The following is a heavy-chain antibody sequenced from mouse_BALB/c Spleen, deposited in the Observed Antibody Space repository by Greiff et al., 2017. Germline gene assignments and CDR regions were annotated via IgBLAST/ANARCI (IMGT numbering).Heavy chain of an antibody. CDR3: AYGNEDAMDY. J-gene: IGHJ4*01. CDR1: GFNIKDTY. Sequence: DVQLQESGAELVKPGASVKLSCTASGFNIKDTYMHWVKQRPEQGLEWIGRIDPANGNTKYDPKFQGKATITADTSSNTAYLQLSSLTSEDTAVYYCAYGNEDAMDYWGQGTSVTVSS. V-gene: IGHV14-3*02. CDR2: IDPANGNT. D-gene: IGHD2-1*01.